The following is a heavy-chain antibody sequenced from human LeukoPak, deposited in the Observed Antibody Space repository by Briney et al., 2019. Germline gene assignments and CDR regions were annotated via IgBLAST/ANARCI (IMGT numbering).Heavy chain of an antibody. Sequence: GGSLRLSCAASGFTFSSYSMNWVRQAPGKGLEWVSSISSSSSYIYYADSVKGRFTISRDNAKNSLYLQMNSLRAEDTAVYYCARVGLTVPFFDYWGQGTLVTVSS. CDR3: ARVGLTVPFFDY. D-gene: IGHD1-14*01. V-gene: IGHV3-21*01. CDR2: ISSSSSYI. J-gene: IGHJ4*02. CDR1: GFTFSSYS.